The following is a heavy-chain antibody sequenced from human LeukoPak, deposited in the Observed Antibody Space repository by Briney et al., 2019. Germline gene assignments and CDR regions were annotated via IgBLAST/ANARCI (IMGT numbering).Heavy chain of an antibody. V-gene: IGHV4-34*01. CDR3: ARHGGNLSFDY. D-gene: IGHD4-23*01. J-gene: IGHJ4*02. CDR2: IYYSGST. CDR1: GGSFSGYY. Sequence: SETLSLTCAVYGGSFSGYYWRWLRQPPGKGLEWIGSIYYSGSTYYNPSLKSRVTISVDTSKNQFSLKLSSVTAADTAVYYCARHGGNLSFDYWGRGTLVTVSS.